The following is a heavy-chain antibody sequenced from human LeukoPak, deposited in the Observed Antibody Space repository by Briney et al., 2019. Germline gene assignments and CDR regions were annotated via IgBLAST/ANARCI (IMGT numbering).Heavy chain of an antibody. CDR3: AKGVVPAATYAFDI. V-gene: IGHV1-69*13. CDR1: GGTFSSYA. D-gene: IGHD2-2*01. CDR2: IIPIFGTA. Sequence: ASVKVSCKASGGTFSSYAISWVRQAPGRGLEWMGGIIPIFGTANYAQKFQGRVTITADESTSTAYMELSSLRSEDTAVYYCAKGVVPAATYAFDIWGQGTMVTVSS. J-gene: IGHJ3*02.